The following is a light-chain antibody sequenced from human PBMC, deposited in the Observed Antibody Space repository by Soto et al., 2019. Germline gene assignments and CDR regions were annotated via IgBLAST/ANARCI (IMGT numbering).Light chain of an antibody. J-gene: IGKJ1*01. CDR3: QQYGSSPRT. Sequence: EIVLTQSPGTLSLSPGERATLSCRASQSVSSNYIAWYQQKPGQAPRFLIYGVSSRATGIPDRFSGSGSGTDVTLTISRLEPEDFAVYYCQQYGSSPRTFGQGTKVEIK. CDR2: GVS. V-gene: IGKV3-20*01. CDR1: QSVSSNY.